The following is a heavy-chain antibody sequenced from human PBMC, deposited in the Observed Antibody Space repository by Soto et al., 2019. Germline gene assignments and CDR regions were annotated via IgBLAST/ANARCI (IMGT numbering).Heavy chain of an antibody. CDR1: GYTFTSYG. J-gene: IGHJ6*02. D-gene: IGHD6-13*01. Sequence: ASVKVSCKASGYTFTSYGISWVRQAPGQGLEWMGIINPSGGNTSYAQKFQGRVTMTRDTSTSTVYMELSSLRSEDTAVYYCARGSSSWYEDPSYYYGMDVWGQGTTVTVSS. CDR2: INPSGGNT. CDR3: ARGSSSWYEDPSYYYGMDV. V-gene: IGHV1-46*01.